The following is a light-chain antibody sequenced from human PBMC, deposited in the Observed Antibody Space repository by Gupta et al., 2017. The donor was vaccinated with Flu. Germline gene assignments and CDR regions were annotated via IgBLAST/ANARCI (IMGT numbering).Light chain of an antibody. CDR1: QSVSSSY. CDR2: SAS. CDR3: QQYGSSPYT. Sequence: EIVLTQSPGTLSLSPGERATLSCRASQSVSSSYLAWYQQKPGQAPRLLIYSASSRATGIPDRFSGSGSGTDFTLTISRLEPEDFALYYCQQYGSSPYTFGQGTNLEIK. V-gene: IGKV3-20*01. J-gene: IGKJ2*01.